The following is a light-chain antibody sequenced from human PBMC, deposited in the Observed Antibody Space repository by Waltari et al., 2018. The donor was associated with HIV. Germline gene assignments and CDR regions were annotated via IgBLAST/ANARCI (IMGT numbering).Light chain of an antibody. CDR2: EVS. V-gene: IGLV2-8*01. J-gene: IGLJ2*01. CDR1: SSDVGGYNY. Sequence: QSALTQPPSASGSPGQSVPIPCTGTSSDVGGYNYVPWYQQHPGKVPQLVIYEVSRRPSGVPDRFSGSKSGNTASLTVSGLQAEDEADYYCSSYAGGNTVFGGGTKLTVL. CDR3: SSYAGGNTV.